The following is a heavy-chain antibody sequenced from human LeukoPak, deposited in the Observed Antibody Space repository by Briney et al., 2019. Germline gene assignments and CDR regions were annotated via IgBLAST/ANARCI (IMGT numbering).Heavy chain of an antibody. CDR1: GFTFSSYA. CDR3: AKDQGWKGGYGKFLDY. CDR2: ISGSGGST. Sequence: PGGSLRLSCAASGFTFSSYAMSWVRQAPGKGLEWVSAISGSGGSTYYADSVKGRFTISRDNSKNTLYLQMNSLRAEDTAVYYCAKDQGWKGGYGKFLDYWGQGTLVTVSS. J-gene: IGHJ4*02. D-gene: IGHD5-12*01. V-gene: IGHV3-23*01.